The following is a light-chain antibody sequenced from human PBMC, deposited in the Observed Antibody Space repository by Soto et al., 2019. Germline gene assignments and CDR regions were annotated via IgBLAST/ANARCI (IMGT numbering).Light chain of an antibody. CDR3: CSFGGIPSCCV. CDR1: SSDVGSYNL. V-gene: IGLV2-23*01. J-gene: IGLJ1*01. Sequence: QSVLTQPASVSGSPGQSIPISCTGTSSDVGSYNLVSWYQQHPGEAPKLMIYGGPKRPSGVSNRFSGSKSGNAASLTISGLLFEEEANYYGCSFGGIPSCCVFGTGTKVTVL. CDR2: GGP.